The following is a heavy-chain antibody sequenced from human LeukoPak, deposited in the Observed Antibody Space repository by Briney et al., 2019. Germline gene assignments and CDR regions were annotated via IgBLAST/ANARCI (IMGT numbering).Heavy chain of an antibody. Sequence: GGPLRLSCAASRFTFSTYGMNWVRQAPGQGLEWVSGINPSGDSTYYTDSVKGRFTITRDNSNNTVYLQMNSLRAEDKAVYYCAKDDAWGRYKDWGQGTLVTVSS. J-gene: IGHJ1*01. CDR1: RFTFSTYG. V-gene: IGHV3-23*01. CDR2: INPSGDST. CDR3: AKDDAWGRYKD. D-gene: IGHD3-16*01.